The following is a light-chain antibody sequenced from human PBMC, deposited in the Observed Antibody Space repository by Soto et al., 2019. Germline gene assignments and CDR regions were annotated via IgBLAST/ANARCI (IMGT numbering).Light chain of an antibody. V-gene: IGKV1-5*01. CDR3: QQYTNTNNPWI. Sequence: DIQVTQSPPTLSASVGDRVTITCRASQTISTWMAWYQQKPGKAPKLLVYDASTLQSGVASRFSGSRSGTEFTLIISGLQPDDSATYYCQQYTNTNNPWIFGQGTKVEI. CDR1: QTISTW. J-gene: IGKJ1*01. CDR2: DAS.